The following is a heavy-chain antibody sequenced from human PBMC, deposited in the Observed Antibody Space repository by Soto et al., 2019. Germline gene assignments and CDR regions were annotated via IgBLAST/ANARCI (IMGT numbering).Heavy chain of an antibody. CDR1: GGSISSYY. Sequence: SETLSLTCTVSGGSISSYYWSWIRQPPGKGLEWIGYIYYSGSTNYNPSLKSRVTISVDTSKNQFSLKLSSVTAADTAVYYCARLPRYCSGGSCYNNWFDPWGQGTLVTVSS. CDR2: IYYSGST. D-gene: IGHD2-15*01. V-gene: IGHV4-59*08. J-gene: IGHJ5*02. CDR3: ARLPRYCSGGSCYNNWFDP.